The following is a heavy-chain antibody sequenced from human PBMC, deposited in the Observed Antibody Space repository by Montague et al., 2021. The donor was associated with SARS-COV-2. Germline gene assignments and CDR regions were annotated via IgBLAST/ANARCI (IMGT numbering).Heavy chain of an antibody. V-gene: IGHV4-4*02. CDR2: ISESGRA. Sequence: SETLSLTCAVSGGSISISNWWSWVRRPPGKGLEWIGEISESGRANYNPSLEGRVTISVDKSKKHFSLNLSSVTAADTAVYYCARVGGYVNSPPLWGQGTLVTVSS. CDR1: GGSISISNW. CDR3: ARVGGYVNSPPL. D-gene: IGHD4-23*01. J-gene: IGHJ4*02.